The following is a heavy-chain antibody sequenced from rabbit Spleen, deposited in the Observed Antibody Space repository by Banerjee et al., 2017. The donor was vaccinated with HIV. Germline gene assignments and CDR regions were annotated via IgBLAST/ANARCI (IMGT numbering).Heavy chain of an antibody. V-gene: IGHV1S45*01. CDR2: IYGGSLVTT. CDR3: ARGYSYSYVGVAYVTDYCNL. Sequence: QEQLVESGGGLVQPEGSLTLTCTASGFSFSARYYMCWVRQAPGKGLQWIACIYGGSLVTTYYATWAKGRFTVSKASSTTVTLQMTSLTAADTATYFCARGYSYSYVGVAYVTDYCNLWGPGTLVTV. CDR1: GFSFSARYY. J-gene: IGHJ4*01. D-gene: IGHD6-1*01.